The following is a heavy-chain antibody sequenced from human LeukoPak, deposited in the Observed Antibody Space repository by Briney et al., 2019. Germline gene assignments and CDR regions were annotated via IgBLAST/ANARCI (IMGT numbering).Heavy chain of an antibody. Sequence: GGSLRLSCAASGFTFSDYSMNWVRQAPGKGLEWVSYIGSNISAMYYADSVRGRFTISRDNAKNSLYLQMNSLRAEDTAVYYCARSFYYDSDYWGQGTLVTVSS. V-gene: IGHV3-48*04. CDR1: GFTFSDYS. J-gene: IGHJ4*02. CDR3: ARSFYYDSDY. D-gene: IGHD3-22*01. CDR2: IGSNISAM.